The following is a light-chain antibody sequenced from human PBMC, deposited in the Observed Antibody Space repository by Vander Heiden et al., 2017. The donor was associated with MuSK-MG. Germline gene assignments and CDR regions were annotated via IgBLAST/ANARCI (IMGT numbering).Light chain of an antibody. J-gene: IGKJ4*01. CDR3: QQNDSNPPKT. CDR2: AAS. CDR1: QSISSY. V-gene: IGKV1-39*01. Sequence: DIQMTQSPSSLSASVGDRVTITCRASQSISSYLNWYQQKPGKAPKLLIYAASSLQSGVPSRFSGSGYGTDFTLTISSRQPEDFATYYCQQNDSNPPKTCGGGTKVEIK.